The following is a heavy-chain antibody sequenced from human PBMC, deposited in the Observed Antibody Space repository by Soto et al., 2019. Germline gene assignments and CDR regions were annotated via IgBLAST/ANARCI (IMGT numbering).Heavy chain of an antibody. CDR2: IIPILGIA. D-gene: IGHD1-26*01. CDR3: ARGSGDDAFDI. Sequence: QVQLVQSGAEVKKPGSSVKVSCKASGGTFSSYTISWVRQAPGQGLEWMGRIIPILGIANYAQKFQGRVTITAVKSTSTAYMELSSLRSEDTAVYYCARGSGDDAFDIWGQGTMVTVSS. V-gene: IGHV1-69*02. CDR1: GGTFSSYT. J-gene: IGHJ3*02.